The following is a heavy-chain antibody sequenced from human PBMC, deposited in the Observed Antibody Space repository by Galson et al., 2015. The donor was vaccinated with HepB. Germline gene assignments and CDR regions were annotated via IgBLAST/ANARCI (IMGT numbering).Heavy chain of an antibody. CDR2: IYNSGTT. CDR1: GDSISSRNW. J-gene: IGHJ3*02. Sequence: TLSLTCAVSGDSISSRNWWSWVRQPPGKGLEWIGEIYNSGTTNYNPSLKSRVTISIDKSKNDFSLKLNSVTAADTAVYYCAREGSAHADAFDIWGQGTMVIASS. CDR3: AREGSAHADAFDI. V-gene: IGHV4-4*02. D-gene: IGHD2-15*01.